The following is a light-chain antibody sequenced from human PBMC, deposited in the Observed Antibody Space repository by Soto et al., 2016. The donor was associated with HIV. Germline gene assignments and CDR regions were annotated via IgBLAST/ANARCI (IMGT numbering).Light chain of an antibody. V-gene: IGLV3-21*03. CDR1: NIGTKS. Sequence: SYELTQPPSVSVAPGKTARITCGRNNIGTKSVHWYQQKSGQAPGLVVYEDSDRPSEIPERFSGSNSGNTATLTISRVEAGDEADYYCQVWDSSYDHPVFGGGTKLSVL. J-gene: IGLJ2*01. CDR2: EDS. CDR3: QVWDSSYDHPV.